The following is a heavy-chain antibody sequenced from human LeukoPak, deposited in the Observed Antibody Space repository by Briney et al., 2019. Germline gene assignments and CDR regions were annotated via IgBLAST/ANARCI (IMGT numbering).Heavy chain of an antibody. CDR2: IKQDGSEK. CDR1: GFTFSSYW. Sequence: PGGSLRLSCAASGFTFSSYWISWVRQAPGKGLEWVANIKQDGSEKYYVDSVKGRFTISRDNAKNSLYLQMNSLRAEDTAVYYCAREYSYIDYWGQGTLVTVSS. D-gene: IGHD1-1*01. J-gene: IGHJ4*02. CDR3: AREYSYIDY. V-gene: IGHV3-7*01.